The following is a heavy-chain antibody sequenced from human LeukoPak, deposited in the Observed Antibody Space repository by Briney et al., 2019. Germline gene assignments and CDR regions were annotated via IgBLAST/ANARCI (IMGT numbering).Heavy chain of an antibody. CDR1: GFTFSSYA. J-gene: IGHJ6*02. Sequence: PGESLRLSCAASGFTFSSYAMHWVRQAPGKGLEWVAVISCDGSNKYYADSVKGRFTISRDNSKNTLYLQMNSLRAEDTAVYYCAGELDYYGMDVWGQGTTVTVSS. D-gene: IGHD1-1*01. CDR3: AGELDYYGMDV. V-gene: IGHV3-30-3*01. CDR2: ISCDGSNK.